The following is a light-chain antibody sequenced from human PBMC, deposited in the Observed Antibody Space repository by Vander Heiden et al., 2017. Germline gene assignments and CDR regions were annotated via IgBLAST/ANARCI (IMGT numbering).Light chain of an antibody. CDR2: DVN. J-gene: IGLJ3*02. Sequence: QSALTQPRSVSGSPGQLVTISCTGTSSDVGGFNHVSWYQQHPGKAPKVMIYDVNKRPSGVPYRFSGSKSGNTASLTISGLQAEDEAGYYCCSYAGTNTWLFGGGTKLTVL. CDR3: CSYAGTNTWL. CDR1: SSDVGGFNH. V-gene: IGLV2-11*01.